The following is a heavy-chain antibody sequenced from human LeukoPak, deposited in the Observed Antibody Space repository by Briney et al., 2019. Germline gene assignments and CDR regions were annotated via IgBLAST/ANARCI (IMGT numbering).Heavy chain of an antibody. Sequence: PGGSLRLSCAASGFTFSSYAMHWVRQAPGKGLEWVANIKQDGSEKYYVDSVKGRFTISRDNAKNSLYLQMNSLRAEDTAVYYCASEGARGSYFDYWGQGTLVTVSS. CDR1: GFTFSSYA. CDR3: ASEGARGSYFDY. J-gene: IGHJ4*02. V-gene: IGHV3-7*01. D-gene: IGHD1-26*01. CDR2: IKQDGSEK.